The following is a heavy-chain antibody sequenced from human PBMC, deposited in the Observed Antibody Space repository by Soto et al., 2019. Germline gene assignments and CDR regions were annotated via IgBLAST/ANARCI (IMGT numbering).Heavy chain of an antibody. CDR1: GGSISSYY. Sequence: QVQLQESGPGLVKPSETLSLTCTVSGGSISSYYWSWIRQPPGKGLEWIGYIYYSGSTNYNASLNCRRTISVHTSMHQFSIKLSSVTAADTAVYYCAGGWGDYFYYWGQGTLVTVSS. V-gene: IGHV4-59*08. J-gene: IGHJ4*02. CDR3: AGGWGDYFYY. D-gene: IGHD3-16*01. CDR2: IYYSGST.